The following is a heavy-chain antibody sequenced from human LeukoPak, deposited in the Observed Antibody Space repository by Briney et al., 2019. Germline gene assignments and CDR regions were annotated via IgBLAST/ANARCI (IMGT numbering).Heavy chain of an antibody. Sequence: PGGSLRLSCAASGFTLSDYAMHWVRQAPGKGLEWVTGISYGGQNTFYADSVKGRFTISRDNLRNTLNLALNSLRAEDTAVYYFPKDPHPYCESVGGYHFDYWGQGILVTVSS. J-gene: IGHJ4*02. CDR1: GFTLSDYA. CDR2: ISYGGQNT. D-gene: IGHD2-21*01. CDR3: PKDPHPYCESVGGYHFDY. V-gene: IGHV3-23*01.